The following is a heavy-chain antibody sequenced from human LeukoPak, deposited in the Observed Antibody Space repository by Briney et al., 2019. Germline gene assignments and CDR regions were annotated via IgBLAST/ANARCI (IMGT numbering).Heavy chain of an antibody. CDR3: ARLGFVVPAVIFDY. D-gene: IGHD2-2*02. CDR2: ISDSDGST. CDR1: GFTFSSYA. Sequence: PGGSLRLSCAASGFTFSSYAMSWVRQAPGKGLEWVSEISDSDGSTYYADSVKGRFTISRDISKNTLYLQMNSLRAEDTAMYYCARLGFVVPAVIFDYWGQGTLVTVSS. J-gene: IGHJ4*02. V-gene: IGHV3-23*01.